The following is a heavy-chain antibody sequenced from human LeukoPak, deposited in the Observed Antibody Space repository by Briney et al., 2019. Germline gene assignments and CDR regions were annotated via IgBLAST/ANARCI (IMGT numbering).Heavy chain of an antibody. CDR2: MNPNSGNT. CDR1: GYTFTSYD. J-gene: IGHJ4*02. V-gene: IGHV1-8*01. D-gene: IGHD3-22*01. CDR3: AGVGYYDSSGYSPFDY. Sequence: GASVKVSCKASGYTFTSYDINWVRQATGQGLEWMGWMNPNSGNTGYAQKFQGRVTMTRNTSISTAYMELSSLRSEDTAVYYCAGVGYYDSSGYSPFDYWGQGTLVTVSS.